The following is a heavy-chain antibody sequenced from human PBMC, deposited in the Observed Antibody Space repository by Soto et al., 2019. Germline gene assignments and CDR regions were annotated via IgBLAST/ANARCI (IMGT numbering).Heavy chain of an antibody. J-gene: IGHJ3*02. CDR3: ASRFTFGGAYDAFDI. CDR1: GFTFSSYA. V-gene: IGHV3-23*01. CDR2: ISGSGGST. Sequence: GGSLRLSCAASGFTFSSYAMSWVRQAPGKGLEWVSAISGSGGSTYYADSVKGRFTISRDNSKNTLYLQMNSLRAEDTAVYYCASRFTFGGAYDAFDIWGQGTMVTVSS. D-gene: IGHD3-16*01.